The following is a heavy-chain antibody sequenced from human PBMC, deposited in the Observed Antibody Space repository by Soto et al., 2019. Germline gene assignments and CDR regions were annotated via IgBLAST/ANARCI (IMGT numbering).Heavy chain of an antibody. CDR2: IIPIFGTA. CDR3: ARGLDDSSGYYLNNWFDP. J-gene: IGHJ5*02. Sequence: QVQLVQSGAEVKKPGSSVKVSCKASGGTFSSYAISWVRQAPGQGLEWMGGIIPIFGTANYAQKFQGRVTITADKSTSTAYMELSSLRSEDTAVYYCARGLDDSSGYYLNNWFDPWGQGTLVTVSS. D-gene: IGHD3-22*01. V-gene: IGHV1-69*06. CDR1: GGTFSSYA.